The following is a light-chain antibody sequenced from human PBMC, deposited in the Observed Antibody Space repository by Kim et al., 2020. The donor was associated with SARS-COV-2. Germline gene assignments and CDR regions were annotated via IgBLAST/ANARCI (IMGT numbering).Light chain of an antibody. CDR2: YDT. J-gene: IGLJ2*01. CDR3: QLWDDISEQV. CDR1: NIGAKN. Sequence: VATGKTCGITWGGNNIGAKNVHWYQQKPGQNPVLVIYYDTERPSGIPERFSGSNSGNTATLTINRVEAGDEADYYCQLWDDISEQVFGGGTQLTVL. V-gene: IGLV3-21*04.